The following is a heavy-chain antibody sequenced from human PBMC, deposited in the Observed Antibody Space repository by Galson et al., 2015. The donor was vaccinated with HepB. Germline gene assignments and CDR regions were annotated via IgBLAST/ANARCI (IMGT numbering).Heavy chain of an antibody. D-gene: IGHD3-3*01. V-gene: IGHV4-34*01. CDR2: INHSGST. CDR3: ARAVYYDFWNGFGP. CDR1: GGSLSNHY. Sequence: ETLSLTCAVYGGSLSNHYWSWIRQSPGKGLEWIGEINHSGSTNYNPSLKNRVSISVDTSKNRFSLKLSSVAAADTAVYYCARAVYYDFWNGFGPWGQGTLVTVSS. J-gene: IGHJ5*02.